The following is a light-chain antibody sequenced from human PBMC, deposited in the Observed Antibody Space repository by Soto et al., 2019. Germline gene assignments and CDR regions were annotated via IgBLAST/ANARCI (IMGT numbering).Light chain of an antibody. CDR1: QGVSSS. CDR3: QQYNHWPRT. CDR2: GAS. V-gene: IGKV3-15*01. Sequence: IVLTQSPATLSLSPGERATLSCRASQGVSSSLAWYQQKPGQAPRLLIYGASTRATDIPARFSGSGSGTEFTLTISSLQSEDSGVYYCQQYNHWPRTFGQGTRWIS. J-gene: IGKJ1*01.